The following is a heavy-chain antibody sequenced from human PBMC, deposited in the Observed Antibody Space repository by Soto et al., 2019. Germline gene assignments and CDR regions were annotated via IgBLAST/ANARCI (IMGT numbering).Heavy chain of an antibody. Sequence: GGSLRLSCAASGFTFSSYSMNWVRQAPGKGLEWVSSISSSSSYIYYADSVKGRFTISRDNAKNSLYLQMNSLRAEDTAVYYCARDLGRQQQYLFVYWGQGTLVTVSS. D-gene: IGHD6-13*01. J-gene: IGHJ4*02. V-gene: IGHV3-21*01. CDR1: GFTFSSYS. CDR2: ISSSSSYI. CDR3: ARDLGRQQQYLFVY.